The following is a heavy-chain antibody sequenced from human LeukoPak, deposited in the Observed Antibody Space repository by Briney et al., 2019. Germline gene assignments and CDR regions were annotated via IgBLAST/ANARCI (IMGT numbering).Heavy chain of an antibody. CDR3: ARDKAVTTELTQYFHH. D-gene: IGHD4-11*01. CDR1: GYTFTSYG. V-gene: IGHV1-18*01. Sequence: ASVKVSCKASGYTFTSYGISWVRQAPGQGLEWVGWISGYNGYTNYAQKFQFRVTMTTDTSTSTAYMELRSLTSDDTAVYYCARDKAVTTELTQYFHHWGQGTLVTVSS. CDR2: ISGYNGYT. J-gene: IGHJ1*01.